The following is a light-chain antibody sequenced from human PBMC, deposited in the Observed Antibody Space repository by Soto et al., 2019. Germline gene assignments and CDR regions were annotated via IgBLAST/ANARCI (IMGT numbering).Light chain of an antibody. CDR3: AAWDDSQRGV. Sequence: QSVLTQPPSASGTPGQRVTISCSGSSSNIGSNYVYWYQQLPGTAPKLLIYRNNQRPSGVPDRFSGSKSGTSASLAISGLRSEDEADYYCAAWDDSQRGVFGGGTKLTV. V-gene: IGLV1-47*01. J-gene: IGLJ2*01. CDR1: SSNIGSNY. CDR2: RNN.